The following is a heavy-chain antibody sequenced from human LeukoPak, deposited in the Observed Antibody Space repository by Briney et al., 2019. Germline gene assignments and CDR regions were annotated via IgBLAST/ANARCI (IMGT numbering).Heavy chain of an antibody. CDR3: ARRGYSYGTDY. Sequence: GESLKISCKGSGYRITTYRIGWVRQMPGKGLEWMGIIYPDDSDTRYSPSFRGQVTISADKSISTAYLQWSSLKASDTAMYYCARRGYSYGTDYWGQGTLVTVSS. V-gene: IGHV5-51*01. D-gene: IGHD5-18*01. CDR2: IYPDDSDT. CDR1: GYRITTYR. J-gene: IGHJ4*02.